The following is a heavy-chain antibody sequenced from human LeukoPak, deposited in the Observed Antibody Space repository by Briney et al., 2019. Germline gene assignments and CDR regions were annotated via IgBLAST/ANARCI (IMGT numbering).Heavy chain of an antibody. CDR3: ARDAGTLESGNSDWSLNWFDS. CDR2: ISTYGSAT. D-gene: IGHD3-9*01. CDR1: GFTFSSHW. Sequence: GWSLTLSCAASGFTFSSHWLHWVRQVPGKGLVWVSRISTYGSATTYADSVKARFTISRDNDKNTLYLQMNRMSGKDTALYYCARDAGTLESGNSDWSLNWFDSWGQGTLVTVSS. J-gene: IGHJ5*01. V-gene: IGHV3-74*01.